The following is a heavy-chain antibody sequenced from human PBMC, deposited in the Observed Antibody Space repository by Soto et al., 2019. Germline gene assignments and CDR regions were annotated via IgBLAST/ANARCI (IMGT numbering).Heavy chain of an antibody. V-gene: IGHV3-33*01. CDR2: IWYDGSNK. CDR1: VFTFSSYG. Sequence: PGGSLRLSCAASVFTFSSYGMHWVRQAPGKGLEWVAVIWYDGSNKYYADSVKGRFTISRDNSKNTLYLQMNSLRAEDTAVYYCARAYSSGWYGAFDIWGQGTMVTVSS. CDR3: ARAYSSGWYGAFDI. J-gene: IGHJ3*02. D-gene: IGHD6-19*01.